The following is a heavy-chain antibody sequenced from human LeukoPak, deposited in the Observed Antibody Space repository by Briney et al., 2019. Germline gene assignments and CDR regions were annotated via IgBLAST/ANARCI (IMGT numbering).Heavy chain of an antibody. CDR2: INSDGSST. Sequence: PGGSLRLSCAASRFTFNTYWMHWVRQAPGKGLVWVSRINSDGSSTNYADSVNGRFTISRDNAKNTLYLQMNSLRAEDTAVYYCARSGGLGFDYWGQGTLVTVSS. D-gene: IGHD3-16*01. V-gene: IGHV3-74*01. CDR1: RFTFNTYW. CDR3: ARSGGLGFDY. J-gene: IGHJ4*02.